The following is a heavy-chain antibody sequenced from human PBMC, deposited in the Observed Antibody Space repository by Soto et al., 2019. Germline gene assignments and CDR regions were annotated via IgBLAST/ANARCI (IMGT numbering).Heavy chain of an antibody. D-gene: IGHD3-22*01. CDR3: ATRPLLPGAP. CDR2: IYSGGST. CDR1: GFTFSSND. V-gene: IGHV3-53*01. J-gene: IGHJ3*01. Sequence: EVQLVESGGGLIQPGGSLRLSCAASGFTFSSNDMNWVHQAPGKGLEWVSLIYSGGSTYYADSVKGRFTISRGNSKNTLYLQMSSLRAEDTAVYYCATRPLLPGAPWGQGTMVTVSS.